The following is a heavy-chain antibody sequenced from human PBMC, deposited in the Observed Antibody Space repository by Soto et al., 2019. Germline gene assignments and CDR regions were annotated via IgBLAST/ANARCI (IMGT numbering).Heavy chain of an antibody. CDR2: ISGSGGST. D-gene: IGHD3-22*01. V-gene: IGHV3-23*01. CDR1: GFTFSSYA. Sequence: GWSLRLSCAASGFTFSSYAMSLVRQAPGKGLEWVSSISGSGGSTYYADSVKGRFTISRDNSKNTLYLQMNSLRAEDTAVYYCAKALYYYDSSGYYHGAFEYWGEGTLVTVS. CDR3: AKALYYYDSSGYYHGAFEY. J-gene: IGHJ4*02.